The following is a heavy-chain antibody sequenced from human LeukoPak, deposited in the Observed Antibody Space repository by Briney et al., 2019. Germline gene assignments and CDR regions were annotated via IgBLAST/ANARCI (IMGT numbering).Heavy chain of an antibody. Sequence: SETLSLTCTVSGGSISSYYWSWIRQPPGKGLEWIGYIYYSGSTNYNPSLKSRVTISVDTSKNQFSLTLSSVTAADTAVYYCARVGNYYDSSGYYDYWGQGTLVTVSS. D-gene: IGHD3-22*01. CDR3: ARVGNYYDSSGYYDY. V-gene: IGHV4-59*01. J-gene: IGHJ4*02. CDR2: IYYSGST. CDR1: GGSISSYY.